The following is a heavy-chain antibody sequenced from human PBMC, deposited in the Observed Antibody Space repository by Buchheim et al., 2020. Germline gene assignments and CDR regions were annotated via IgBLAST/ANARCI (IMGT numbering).Heavy chain of an antibody. CDR3: AREGLVVVAATMPYFDY. CDR2: ISSSSSTI. Sequence: EVQLVESGGGLVQPGGSLRLSCAASGFTFSSYSMNWVRQAPGKGLEWVSYISSSSSTIYYADSVQGRFTISRDNAKNSLYLQMNSLRAEDTAVYYCAREGLVVVAATMPYFDYWGQGTL. J-gene: IGHJ4*02. CDR1: GFTFSSYS. D-gene: IGHD2-15*01. V-gene: IGHV3-48*01.